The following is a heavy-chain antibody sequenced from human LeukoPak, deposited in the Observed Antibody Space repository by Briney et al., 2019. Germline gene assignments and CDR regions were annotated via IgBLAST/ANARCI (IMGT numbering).Heavy chain of an antibody. V-gene: IGHV1-69*13. CDR2: IIPIFGTA. J-gene: IGHJ4*02. CDR3: ARALRVRYCSGGSCYRSFDY. D-gene: IGHD2-15*01. CDR1: GGTFSSYA. Sequence: SVTVSCKASGGTFSSYAISWVRQAPGQGLEWMGGIIPIFGTANYAQKFQGRVTITADESTSTAYMELSSLRSEDTAVYYCARALRVRYCSGGSCYRSFDYWGQGTLVTVSS.